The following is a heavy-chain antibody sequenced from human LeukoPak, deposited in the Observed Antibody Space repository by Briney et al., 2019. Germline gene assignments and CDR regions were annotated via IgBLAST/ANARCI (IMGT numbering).Heavy chain of an antibody. V-gene: IGHV4-39*07. J-gene: IGHJ3*02. D-gene: IGHD6-19*01. CDR2: IYHSGST. Sequence: SETLSLTCTVSGGSISSSSYYWGWIRQPPGKGLEWIGSIYHSGSTYYNPSLKSRVTISVDTSKNQFSLKLSSVTAADTAVHYCARDIGLHSSGWYIMSIWGQGTMVTVSS. CDR3: ARDIGLHSSGWYIMSI. CDR1: GGSISSSSYY.